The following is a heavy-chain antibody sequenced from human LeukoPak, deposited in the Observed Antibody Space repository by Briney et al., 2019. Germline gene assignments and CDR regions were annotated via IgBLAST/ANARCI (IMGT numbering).Heavy chain of an antibody. D-gene: IGHD3-10*01. V-gene: IGHV3-33*01. Sequence: PGGSLRLSCAASGFTFSSYGMHWVRQAPGKGLEWVAVIWYDGSNKYYADSVKGRFTISRDNSKNTLYLQMNSLRAEDTAVYYCARDGGPPEYYFDYWGQGTLVTVSS. CDR2: IWYDGSNK. J-gene: IGHJ4*02. CDR3: ARDGGPPEYYFDY. CDR1: GFTFSSYG.